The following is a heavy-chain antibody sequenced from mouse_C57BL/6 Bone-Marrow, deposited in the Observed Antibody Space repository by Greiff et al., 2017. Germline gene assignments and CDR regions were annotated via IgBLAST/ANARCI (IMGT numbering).Heavy chain of an antibody. V-gene: IGHV5-16*01. J-gene: IGHJ2*01. Sequence: VQLKESEGGLVQPGSSMKLSCTASGFTFSDYYMAWVRQVPEKGLEWVANINYDGSSTYYLDSLKGRFIISRDNAKNIPYMQMSSLKSEDTATYYCARDDYYGRAYFDYWGQGTTLTVSA. D-gene: IGHD1-1*01. CDR1: GFTFSDYY. CDR2: INYDGSST. CDR3: ARDDYYGRAYFDY.